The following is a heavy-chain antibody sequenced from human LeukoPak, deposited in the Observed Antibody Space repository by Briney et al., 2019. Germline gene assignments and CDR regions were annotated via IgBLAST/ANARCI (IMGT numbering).Heavy chain of an antibody. D-gene: IGHD6-6*01. J-gene: IGHJ4*02. CDR3: ARGEKGSSSGSINY. Sequence: SETLSLTCTVSGGSINSGTYYWSWIRQPAGKGLEWIGRMYTSGSTNYNPSLESRVTISVDTSKNQFSQKLSSVTAADTAVYYCARGEKGSSSGSINYWGQGTLVTVSS. CDR2: MYTSGST. CDR1: GGSINSGTYY. V-gene: IGHV4-61*02.